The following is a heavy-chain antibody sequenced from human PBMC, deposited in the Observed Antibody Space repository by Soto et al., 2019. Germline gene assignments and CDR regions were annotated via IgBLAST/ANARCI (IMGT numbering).Heavy chain of an antibody. CDR3: ARELCCSSDYYYYYYMDV. J-gene: IGHJ6*03. CDR1: GFAFSSYA. V-gene: IGHV3-7*01. CDR2: IKQDGSEK. Sequence: QPGGSLRLSCAASGFAFSSYAMSWVRQAPGKGLEWVANIKQDGSEKYYVDSVKGRFTISRDNAKNSLYLQMNSLRAEDTAVYYCARELCCSSDYYYYYYMDVWGKGTTVTVSS. D-gene: IGHD6-19*01.